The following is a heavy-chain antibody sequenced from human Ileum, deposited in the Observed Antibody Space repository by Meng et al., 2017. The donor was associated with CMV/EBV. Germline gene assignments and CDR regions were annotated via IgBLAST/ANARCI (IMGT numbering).Heavy chain of an antibody. CDR1: GYSFSNYG. V-gene: IGHV1-18*01. CDR2: ISDHNGNT. J-gene: IGHJ5*02. Sequence: ASVKVSCKASGYSFSNYGIGWVRQAPGQGLEWMGWISDHNGNTNYAQKFQGRVTVTTDTSTGTAYLELGSLRSDDTAVHYCARDLTGYCSSSTCYIGWFDAWGQGTLVTVSS. D-gene: IGHD2-2*01. CDR3: ARDLTGYCSSSTCYIGWFDA.